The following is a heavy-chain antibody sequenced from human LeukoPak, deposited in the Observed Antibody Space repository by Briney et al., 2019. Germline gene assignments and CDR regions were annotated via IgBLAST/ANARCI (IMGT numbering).Heavy chain of an antibody. CDR2: ISGSGGST. CDR1: GFTFSSYA. V-gene: IGHV3-23*01. J-gene: IGHJ4*02. D-gene: IGHD6-19*01. CDR3: AKRVAVAGNGDY. Sequence: GGSLRLSCAASGFTFSSYAMSWVRQAPGKGLEWVSTISGSGGSTYYADSVKGRFTISRDNSKNTLYLQMNSLRAVDTAVYYCAKRVAVAGNGDYWGQGTLVTVSS.